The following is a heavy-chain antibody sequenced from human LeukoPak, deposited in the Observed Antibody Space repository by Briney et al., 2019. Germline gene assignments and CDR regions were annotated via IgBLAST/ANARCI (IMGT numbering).Heavy chain of an antibody. CDR3: AIYYGSGSLDR. V-gene: IGHV1-69*05. CDR2: VIPIFGTA. J-gene: IGHJ4*02. Sequence: SVKVSCKASGGTFSSYAISWVRQAPGQGLEWMGGVIPIFGTANYAQKLQGRVTMTTDTSTSTAYMELRSLRSDDTAVYYCAIYYGSGSLDRWGQGTLVTVSS. CDR1: GGTFSSYA. D-gene: IGHD3-10*01.